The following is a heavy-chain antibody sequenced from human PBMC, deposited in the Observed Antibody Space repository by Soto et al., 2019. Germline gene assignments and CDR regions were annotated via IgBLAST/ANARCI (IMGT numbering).Heavy chain of an antibody. CDR1: GGSISSSSYY. CDR2: IYYSGST. V-gene: IGHV4-39*01. D-gene: IGHD2-15*01. J-gene: IGHJ5*02. CDR3: ARQVGYCSGGSCLPHWFDP. Sequence: SETLSLTCTVSGGSISSSSYYWGWIRQPPGKGLEWIGSIYYSGSTYYNPSLKSRVTISVDTSKNQFSLKLSSVTAADTAVYYCARQVGYCSGGSCLPHWFDPWGQGTLVTVSS.